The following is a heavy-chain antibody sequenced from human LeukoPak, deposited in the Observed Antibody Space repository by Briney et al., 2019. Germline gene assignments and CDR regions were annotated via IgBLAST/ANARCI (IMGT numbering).Heavy chain of an antibody. V-gene: IGHV3-30-3*01. CDR3: ATDGLSPGIAAAGPFDY. D-gene: IGHD6-13*01. CDR2: ISYDGSNK. J-gene: IGHJ4*02. Sequence: GSLRLSCAASGFTFSSYAMHLVRQAPGKGLEWVAVISYDGSNKYYADSVKGRFTISRDNSKNTLYLQMNSLRAEDTAVYYCATDGLSPGIAAAGPFDYWGQGTLVTVSS. CDR1: GFTFSSYA.